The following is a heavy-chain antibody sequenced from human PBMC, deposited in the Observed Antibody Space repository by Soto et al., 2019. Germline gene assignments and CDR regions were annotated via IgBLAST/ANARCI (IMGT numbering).Heavy chain of an antibody. Sequence: GGSLRLSCAASGFTFSSYAMSWVRQAPGKGLEWVSAISGSGGSTYYADSVKGRFTISRDNSKNTLYLQMNSLRAEDTAVYYCSSYYDFWSGYYTPVDDYWGQGTLVTVSS. D-gene: IGHD3-3*01. CDR2: ISGSGGST. CDR1: GFTFSSYA. J-gene: IGHJ4*02. CDR3: SSYYDFWSGYYTPVDDY. V-gene: IGHV3-23*01.